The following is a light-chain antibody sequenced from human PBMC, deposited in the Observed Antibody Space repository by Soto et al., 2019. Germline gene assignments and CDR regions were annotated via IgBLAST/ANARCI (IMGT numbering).Light chain of an antibody. Sequence: QLVLAQSPSASASLGASVKLTCTLSSGHSTYAIAWHQQQPEKGPRYLMKLNSDGSHTKGDGIPDRFSGSSSGAERYLSISSLQSEDEDDYYCQSWDTGIHRVFGGGTKLTVL. CDR3: QSWDTGIHRV. V-gene: IGLV4-69*01. J-gene: IGLJ2*01. CDR1: SGHSTYA. CDR2: LNSDGSH.